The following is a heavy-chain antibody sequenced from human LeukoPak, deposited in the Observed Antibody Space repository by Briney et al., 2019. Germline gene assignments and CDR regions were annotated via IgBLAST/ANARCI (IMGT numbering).Heavy chain of an antibody. Sequence: PGGSLRLSCAASGFTFSNYWMTWVRQAPGKGLEWVANLKPDGSEKYYVDSVKGRFTISRDNAKNSLYLQMNSLRAEDTAVYYCARLDMAVAGTGVDYWGQGTLVTVSS. D-gene: IGHD6-19*01. CDR3: ARLDMAVAGTGVDY. J-gene: IGHJ4*02. CDR2: LKPDGSEK. V-gene: IGHV3-7*01. CDR1: GFTFSNYW.